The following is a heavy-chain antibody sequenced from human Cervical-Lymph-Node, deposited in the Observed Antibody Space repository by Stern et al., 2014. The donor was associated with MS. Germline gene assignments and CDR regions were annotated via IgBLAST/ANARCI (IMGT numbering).Heavy chain of an antibody. CDR2: IYWDDDN. J-gene: IGHJ6*02. V-gene: IGHV2-5*02. Sequence: QIPLKESGPTLVKPTQTLTLTCPFSGFSLHTSAVGVGWIRQPPGKALVWLVLIYWDDDNPYSPSPNNRRTLTNADSKNQSVLTLTNMDPVDTATYYCAHTATWGLNYNAMDVWGQGTTVTVSS. CDR3: AHTATWGLNYNAMDV. D-gene: IGHD7-27*01. CDR1: GFSLHTSAVG.